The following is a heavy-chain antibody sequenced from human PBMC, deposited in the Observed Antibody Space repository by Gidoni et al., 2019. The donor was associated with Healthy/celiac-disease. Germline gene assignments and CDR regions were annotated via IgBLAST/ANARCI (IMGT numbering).Heavy chain of an antibody. D-gene: IGHD3-22*01. CDR2: IYPGDSDT. Sequence: EVQLVQSGAEVKKPGESLKISCKGSGYSFTSYWLGWVRQMPGKGLEWMGIIYPGDSDTRYSPSFQGQVTISADKSISTAYLQWSSLKASDTAMYYCARLHTYYYDSSSYYYYGMDVWGQGTTVTVSS. CDR3: ARLHTYYYDSSSYYYYGMDV. J-gene: IGHJ6*02. V-gene: IGHV5-51*01. CDR1: GYSFTSYW.